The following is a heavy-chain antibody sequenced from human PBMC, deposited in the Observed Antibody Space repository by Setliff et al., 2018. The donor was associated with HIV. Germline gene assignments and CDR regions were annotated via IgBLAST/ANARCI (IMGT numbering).Heavy chain of an antibody. J-gene: IGHJ3*01. Sequence: PSETLSLTCAVSGYSISSDYFWGWIRQSPGKGLEWIGSFYQSGNIYYNPSLKSRFTLSVDTSKNQFSRRLTSVTAADPAVYYWARGGRSWFQNFHGAFDVWGQGTMVT. V-gene: IGHV4-38-2*01. CDR3: ARGGRSWFQNFHGAFDV. CDR1: GYSISSDYF. D-gene: IGHD3-16*01. CDR2: FYQSGNI.